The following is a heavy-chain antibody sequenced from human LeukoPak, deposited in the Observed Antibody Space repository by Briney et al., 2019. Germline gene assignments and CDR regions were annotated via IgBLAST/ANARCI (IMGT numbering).Heavy chain of an antibody. V-gene: IGHV3-30*18. CDR3: AKSLSGAYYFDY. J-gene: IGHJ4*02. CDR2: ISYDGSNK. D-gene: IGHD1-26*01. CDR1: GFTFSSYG. Sequence: GGSLRLSCAASGFTFSSYGMHWVRQAPGKGPEWVAVISYDGSNKYYADSVKGRFTISRDNSKNTLYLQMNSLRAEDTAVYYCAKSLSGAYYFDYWGQGTLVTVSS.